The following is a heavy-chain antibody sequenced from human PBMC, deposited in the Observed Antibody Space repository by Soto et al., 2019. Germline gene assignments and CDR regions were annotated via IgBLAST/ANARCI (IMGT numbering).Heavy chain of an antibody. J-gene: IGHJ6*03. CDR3: ARTVLGPDLLADSFVDYYYYMDV. D-gene: IGHD3-9*01. V-gene: IGHV4-59*08. CDR1: GGSISNFY. Sequence: ASETLSPTCTVSGGSISNFYWSWIRQPPGKGLEWIGYVYYTGSTSYNPSLKRRVTFSADSSRGQFSLRLNSVTAADTAVYYCARTVLGPDLLADSFVDYYYYMDVWGQGTTVTVSS. CDR2: VYYTGST.